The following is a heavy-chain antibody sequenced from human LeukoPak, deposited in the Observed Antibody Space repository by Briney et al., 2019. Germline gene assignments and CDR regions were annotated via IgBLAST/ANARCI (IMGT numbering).Heavy chain of an antibody. CDR3: ARASMYGSGSYYLDY. D-gene: IGHD3-10*01. J-gene: IGHJ4*02. CDR1: GGSISSYY. V-gene: IGHV4-34*01. Sequence: SETLSLTCTVSGGSISSYYWSWIRQPAGKGLEWIGEINHSGSTNYNPSLKSRVTISVDTSKNQFSLKLSSVTAADTAVYYCARASMYGSGSYYLDYWGQGTLVTVSS. CDR2: INHSGST.